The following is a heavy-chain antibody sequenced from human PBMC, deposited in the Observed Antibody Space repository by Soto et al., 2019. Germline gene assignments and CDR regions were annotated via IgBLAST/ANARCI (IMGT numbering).Heavy chain of an antibody. CDR3: ARCLPGGRGVDAFDI. D-gene: IGHD3-16*01. Sequence: GGSLRLSCAASGFTFSSYAMHWVRQAPGKGLEWVAVISYDGSNKYYADSVKGRFTISRDNSKNTLYLQMNSLRAEDTAVYYCARCLPGGRGVDAFDIWGQGTMVTVSS. CDR2: ISYDGSNK. J-gene: IGHJ3*02. CDR1: GFTFSSYA. V-gene: IGHV3-30*04.